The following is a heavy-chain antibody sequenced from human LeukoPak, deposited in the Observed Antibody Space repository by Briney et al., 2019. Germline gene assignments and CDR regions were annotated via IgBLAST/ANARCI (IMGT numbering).Heavy chain of an antibody. CDR3: ARSGGNSGWFDP. CDR2: INPSGGST. D-gene: IGHD4-23*01. CDR1: GYTFTSYY. V-gene: IGHV1-46*01. J-gene: IGHJ5*02. Sequence: ASVKVSCKASGYTFTSYYMHWVRQAPGQGLEWMGIINPSGGSTSYAQKFQGRVTMTTDTSTSTAYMELRSLRSDDTAVYYCARSGGNSGWFDPWGQGTLVTVSS.